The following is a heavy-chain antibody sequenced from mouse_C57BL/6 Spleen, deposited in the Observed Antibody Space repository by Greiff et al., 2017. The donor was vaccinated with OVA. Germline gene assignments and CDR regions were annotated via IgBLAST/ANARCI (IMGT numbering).Heavy chain of an antibody. CDR3: ARSNYEDAMDY. Sequence: QVQLKQPGAELVKPGASVKLSCKASGYTFTSYWMQWVKQRPGQGLEWIGEIDPSDSYTNYNQKFKGKATLTVDTSSSTAYMQLSSLTSEDSAVYYCARSNYEDAMDYWGQGTSVTVSS. V-gene: IGHV1-50*01. CDR1: GYTFTSYW. D-gene: IGHD2-5*01. J-gene: IGHJ4*01. CDR2: IDPSDSYT.